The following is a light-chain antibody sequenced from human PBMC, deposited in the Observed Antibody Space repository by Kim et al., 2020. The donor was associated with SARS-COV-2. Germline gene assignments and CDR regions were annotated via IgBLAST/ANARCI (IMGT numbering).Light chain of an antibody. J-gene: IGKJ1*01. Sequence: LSPGERATPSCRASRSVSTNLGWYQQKPGQPPRLLSYGVSSRAAGIPDRFSGSGSGTDFTLTINRLEPEDFAVYYCQQFGTSLWTFGQGTKVDIK. CDR1: RSVSTN. CDR3: QQFGTSLWT. V-gene: IGKV3-20*01. CDR2: GVS.